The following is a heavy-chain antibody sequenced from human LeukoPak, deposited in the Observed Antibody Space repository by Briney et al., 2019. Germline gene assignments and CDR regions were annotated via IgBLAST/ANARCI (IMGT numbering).Heavy chain of an antibody. CDR1: GYTFTSYD. CDR2: MNPNSGNT. J-gene: IGHJ4*02. D-gene: IGHD2-2*01. Sequence: ASVKVSCKASGYTFTSYDINWVRQATGQGLEWMGWMNPNSGNTGYAQKFQGRVTMTRNTSISTAYMELSSLRSEDTAVYYCARVTLYCSSTSCLSRGADYWGQGTLVAVSS. CDR3: ARVTLYCSSTSCLSRGADY. V-gene: IGHV1-8*01.